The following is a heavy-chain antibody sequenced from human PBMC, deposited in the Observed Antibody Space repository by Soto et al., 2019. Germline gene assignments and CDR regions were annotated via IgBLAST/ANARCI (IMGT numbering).Heavy chain of an antibody. J-gene: IGHJ4*02. CDR3: AKSRGAVAATQSDY. CDR2: IWYDGSDK. D-gene: IGHD6-13*01. V-gene: IGHV3-33*06. Sequence: GRQAPGKGLEWVAIIWYDGSDKYYADSVKGRFTISRDNSKNTLYLQMNSLRAEDTASYYCAKSRGAVAATQSDYWGQGTLVTVS.